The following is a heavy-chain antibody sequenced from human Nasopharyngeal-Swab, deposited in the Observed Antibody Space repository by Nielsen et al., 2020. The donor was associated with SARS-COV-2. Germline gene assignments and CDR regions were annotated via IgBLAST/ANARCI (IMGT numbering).Heavy chain of an antibody. V-gene: IGHV4-39*07. CDR1: GGSISSSSYY. CDR3: ASSPHYYDSSGYYDDAFDI. Sequence: SETLSLTCTVSGGSISSSSYYWGWIRQPPGKGLEWIGSIYYSGSTYYNPSLKSRVTISVDTSKNQFSLKLSSVTAADTAVYYCASSPHYYDSSGYYDDAFDIWGQGTMVTVSS. J-gene: IGHJ3*02. CDR2: IYYSGST. D-gene: IGHD3-22*01.